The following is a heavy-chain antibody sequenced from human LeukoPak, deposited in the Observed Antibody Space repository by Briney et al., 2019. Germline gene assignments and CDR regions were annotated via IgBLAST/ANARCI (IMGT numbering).Heavy chain of an antibody. CDR3: ARRYDTVDY. CDR2: IYYSGST. V-gene: IGHV4-39*01. CDR1: GGSISSSSYY. D-gene: IGHD3-22*01. J-gene: IGHJ4*02. Sequence: SETLSLTCTVSGGSISSSSYYWGWIRQPPGKGLEWIGSIYYSGSTYCNPSLKSRVTISVDTSKNQFSLKLSSVTAAGTAVYYCARRYDTVDYWGQGTLVTVSS.